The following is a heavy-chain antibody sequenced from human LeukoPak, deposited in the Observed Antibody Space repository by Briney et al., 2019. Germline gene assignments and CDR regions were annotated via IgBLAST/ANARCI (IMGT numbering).Heavy chain of an antibody. D-gene: IGHD4-17*01. V-gene: IGHV1-69*04. CDR3: AGNPRTSTVTTGHYGMDV. J-gene: IGHJ6*02. CDR1: GGTFSSYA. Sequence: SVKVSCKASGGTFSSYAISWVRQAPGQGLEWMGRIIPILGIANYAQKFQGRVTIHADKSTSTAYMELSSLRSEDTAVYYCAGNPRTSTVTTGHYGMDVWGQGTTVTVSS. CDR2: IIPILGIA.